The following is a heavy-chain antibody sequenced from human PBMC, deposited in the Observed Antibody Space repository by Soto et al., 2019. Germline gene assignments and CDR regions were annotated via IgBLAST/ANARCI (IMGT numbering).Heavy chain of an antibody. CDR2: ISSSGSTI. D-gene: IGHD6-13*01. J-gene: IGHJ4*02. V-gene: IGHV3-11*01. Sequence: GGSLRLSCEASGYPFSFYSMSWIRQAPGKGLEWVSYISSSGSTIYYADSVKGRFTISRDNSKNTLYLQMNSLRAEDTAVYYCAKEHHYSSSWSEFDYWSQGTLVTVSS. CDR3: AKEHHYSSSWSEFDY. CDR1: GYPFSFYS.